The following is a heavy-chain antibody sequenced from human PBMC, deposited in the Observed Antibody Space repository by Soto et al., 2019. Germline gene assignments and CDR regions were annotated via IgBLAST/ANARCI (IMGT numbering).Heavy chain of an antibody. CDR3: ATVLYSYGTSPYNWFDP. Sequence: ASVKVSCKVSGYTLTELSMHWVRQAPGKGLEWMGGFDPEDGETIYAQKFQGRVTMTEDTSTDTAYMELSSLRSEDTAVYYCATVLYSYGTSPYNWFDPWGQGTLVTVSS. CDR1: GYTLTELS. J-gene: IGHJ5*02. D-gene: IGHD5-18*01. V-gene: IGHV1-24*01. CDR2: FDPEDGET.